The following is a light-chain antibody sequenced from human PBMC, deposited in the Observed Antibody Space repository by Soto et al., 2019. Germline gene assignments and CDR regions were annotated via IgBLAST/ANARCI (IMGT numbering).Light chain of an antibody. CDR2: DAS. V-gene: IGKV1-5*01. CDR3: HQRQSWPRT. Sequence: DIQMTQSPATLSTSVGDRVTITCRASQSVRSWLAWYQQKPGTAPKLLIFDASRLESGVPSRFSGSASGTEFTLTISSLQPEDFALYYCHQRQSWPRTFGQGTKVDI. J-gene: IGKJ1*01. CDR1: QSVRSW.